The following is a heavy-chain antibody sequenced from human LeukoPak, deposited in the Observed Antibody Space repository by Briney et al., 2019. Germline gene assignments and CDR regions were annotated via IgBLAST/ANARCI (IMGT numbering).Heavy chain of an antibody. J-gene: IGHJ4*02. CDR2: TYYRSKWYN. CDR3: ARFPGYYDSSGYYYSED. V-gene: IGHV6-1*01. CDR1: GDSVSNNSAA. D-gene: IGHD3-22*01. Sequence: SQTLSLTCGISGDSVSNNSAAWNWIRQSPSRGLEWLGRTYYRSKWYNDYAVSVKSRITINPDTSKNQFSLQLNSVTPEDTAVYYCARFPGYYDSSGYYYSEDWGQGTLVTVSS.